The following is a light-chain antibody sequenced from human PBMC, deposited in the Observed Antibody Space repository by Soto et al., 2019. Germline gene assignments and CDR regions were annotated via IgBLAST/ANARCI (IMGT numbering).Light chain of an antibody. V-gene: IGKV3-20*01. CDR2: AAS. Sequence: EIVLTQSPATLSLSPGERATLACRASRTFASSYLAWYQQKPGQAPRLLIYAASTRATGIPDRFSGSGSGAYFSLTISRLEPEDSEVYYCQKYGSSPPYTFGQGTKLEIK. J-gene: IGKJ2*01. CDR3: QKYGSSPPYT. CDR1: RTFASSY.